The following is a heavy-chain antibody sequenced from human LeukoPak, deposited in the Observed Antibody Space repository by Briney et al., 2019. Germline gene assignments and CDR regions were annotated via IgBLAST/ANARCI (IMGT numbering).Heavy chain of an antibody. CDR1: GFTFSSYA. J-gene: IGHJ6*02. D-gene: IGHD3-10*01. CDR3: ARVTMVRELNGFYGMDV. CDR2: ISYDESNK. V-gene: IGHV3-30-3*01. Sequence: GGSLRLSCAASGFTFSSYAMHWVRQAPGKGLEWVAVISYDESNKYYADSVKGRFTISRDNSKNTLYLQMNSLRAEDTAVYYCARVTMVRELNGFYGMDVWGQGTTVTVSS.